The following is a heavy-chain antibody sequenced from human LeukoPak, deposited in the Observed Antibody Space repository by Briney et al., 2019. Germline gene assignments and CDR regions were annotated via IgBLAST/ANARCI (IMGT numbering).Heavy chain of an antibody. J-gene: IGHJ4*02. Sequence: SETLSLTCAVSGYSISSGDYYWSWIRQPPGKGLEWVGYIYYSGSTYYNPSLKSRVTISVDTSKNQFSLKLSSVTAADTAVYYCARDRRLRYQLLPYYFDYWGQGTLVTVSS. CDR2: IYYSGST. CDR3: ARDRRLRYQLLPYYFDY. D-gene: IGHD2-2*01. V-gene: IGHV4-30-4*08. CDR1: GYSISSGDYY.